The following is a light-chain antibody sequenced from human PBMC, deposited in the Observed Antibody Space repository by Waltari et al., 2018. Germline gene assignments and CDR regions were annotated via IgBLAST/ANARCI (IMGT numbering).Light chain of an antibody. CDR2: EVD. CDR3: TSYGGTNKFL. V-gene: IGLV2-8*01. CDR1: RWDVGAYRY. Sequence: QSALTQPPSATGSPGQSVTISCTGGRWDVGAYRYVSWYQQHPGRAPKVIRYEVDKRPAGVPDRFSGSKSGTTAYLTISVLKVEDEADYYCTSYGGTNKFLFGSGTKVTV. J-gene: IGLJ1*01.